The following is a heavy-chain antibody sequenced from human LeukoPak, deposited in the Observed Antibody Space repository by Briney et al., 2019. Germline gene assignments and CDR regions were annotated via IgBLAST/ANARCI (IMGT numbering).Heavy chain of an antibody. V-gene: IGHV1-24*01. D-gene: IGHD6-6*01. CDR1: GYSLRKLS. Sequence: ASVKVSCKVFGYSLRKLSIHWVRQAPGKGLEWMGGFHLEDGETIYAQKFQGRVTMTEDTSTDTPYMQLSSLRSEDTAVYYCARGRMAIAARADIDYWGQGTLVTVSS. CDR2: FHLEDGET. J-gene: IGHJ4*02. CDR3: ARGRMAIAARADIDY.